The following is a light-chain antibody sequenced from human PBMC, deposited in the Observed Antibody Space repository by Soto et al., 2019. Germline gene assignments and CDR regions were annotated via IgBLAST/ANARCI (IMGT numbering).Light chain of an antibody. Sequence: QSVLTQPASVSGSSGQSITLSCTGTSSDVGAYNFVSWYQHYPDKAPKVVIYDVANRPSGVSYRFSASKSGNTASLTISGLQAEGEADYYCMSFTSSNTYVFGTGTKVTV. CDR2: DVA. J-gene: IGLJ1*01. CDR1: SSDVGAYNF. CDR3: MSFTSSNTYV. V-gene: IGLV2-14*03.